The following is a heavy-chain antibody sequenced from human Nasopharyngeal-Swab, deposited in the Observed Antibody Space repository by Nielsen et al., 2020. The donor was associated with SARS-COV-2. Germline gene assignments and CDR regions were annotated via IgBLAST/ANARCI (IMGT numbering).Heavy chain of an antibody. D-gene: IGHD3-16*02. CDR1: GFTFRIYA. V-gene: IGHV3-23*01. CDR3: AKDVSLIRGYGSFDI. Sequence: GESLKISCAASGFTFRIYAMSWVRQAPGKGLEWVSYISGDGDRVFYADSVKGRFTISRDNSASPMYLPMNSLRADDTAVFYFAKDVSLIRGYGSFDIWGPGAMVTVSS. CDR2: ISGDGDRV. J-gene: IGHJ3*02.